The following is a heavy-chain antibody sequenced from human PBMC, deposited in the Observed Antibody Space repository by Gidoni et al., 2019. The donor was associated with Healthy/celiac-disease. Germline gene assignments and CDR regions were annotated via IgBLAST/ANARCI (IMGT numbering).Heavy chain of an antibody. CDR2: ISAYNGNT. D-gene: IGHD3-9*01. Sequence: QVQLVQSGAEGKKPGASVKVSCKASGYTFTSYGISWGRQAPGQGLEWMGWISAYNGNTNYAQKLQGRVTMTTDTSTSTAYMELRSLRSDDTAVYYCATSGGNYDILTGYLTYDAFDIWGQGTMVTVSS. CDR3: ATSGGNYDILTGYLTYDAFDI. CDR1: GYTFTSYG. V-gene: IGHV1-18*01. J-gene: IGHJ3*02.